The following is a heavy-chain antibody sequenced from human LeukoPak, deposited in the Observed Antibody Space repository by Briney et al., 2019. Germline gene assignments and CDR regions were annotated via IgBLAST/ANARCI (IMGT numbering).Heavy chain of an antibody. CDR2: INPNSGGT. CDR1: GYTFTGYY. J-gene: IGHJ4*02. D-gene: IGHD1-26*01. V-gene: IGHV1-2*02. Sequence: ASVKVSCKASGYTFTGYYMHWVRQAPGQGLEWMGWINPNSGGTNYAQKFQGRVTMTRDTSISTAYMELSRLRSDDTAVYYCARSRYTLAVGATTWGYWGQGTLVTVSS. CDR3: ARSRYTLAVGATTWGY.